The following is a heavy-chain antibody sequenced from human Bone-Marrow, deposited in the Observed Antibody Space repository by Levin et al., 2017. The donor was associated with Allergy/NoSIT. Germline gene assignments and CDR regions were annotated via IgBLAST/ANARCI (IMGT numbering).Heavy chain of an antibody. Sequence: GGSLRLSCAASGFTFSSYEMNWVRQAPGKGLEWVSYISSSGSTIYYADSVKGRFTISRDNAKNSLYLQMNSLRAEDTAVYYCASRGYSSSWTYYYYYMDVWGKGTTVTVSS. J-gene: IGHJ6*03. CDR3: ASRGYSSSWTYYYYYMDV. CDR1: GFTFSSYE. D-gene: IGHD6-13*01. CDR2: ISSSGSTI. V-gene: IGHV3-48*03.